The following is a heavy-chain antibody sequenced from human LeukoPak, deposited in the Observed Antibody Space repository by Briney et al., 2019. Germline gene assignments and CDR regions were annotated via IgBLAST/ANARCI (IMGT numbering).Heavy chain of an antibody. V-gene: IGHV3-23*01. CDR1: GFTFSSYA. CDR2: ISQSGGST. CDR3: AKLVPSPQWQTYYCYMDV. D-gene: IGHD6-19*01. Sequence: GGSLRLSCAASGFTFSSYAMNWVRQAPGKGLEWASAISQSGGSTHYADSVKGRFTISRDNSKNTLYLQMNSLITEDTAVYYCAKLVPSPQWQTYYCYMDVWGKGTTVTVSS. J-gene: IGHJ6*03.